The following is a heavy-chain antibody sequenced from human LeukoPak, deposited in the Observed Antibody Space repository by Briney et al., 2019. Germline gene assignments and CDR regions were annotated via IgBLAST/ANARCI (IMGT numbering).Heavy chain of an antibody. CDR3: AREVGATRFDY. V-gene: IGHV3-74*01. CDR1: GLTFSSNW. J-gene: IGHJ4*02. D-gene: IGHD1-26*01. Sequence: GGSLRLSCAASGLTFSSNWMHWVRQAPGKGLVWVSRINSDGSNTNYADSVKGRFTISRDNAKNTLYLQMNSLRAEDTAVYYCAREVGATRFDYWGQGTPVTVSS. CDR2: INSDGSNT.